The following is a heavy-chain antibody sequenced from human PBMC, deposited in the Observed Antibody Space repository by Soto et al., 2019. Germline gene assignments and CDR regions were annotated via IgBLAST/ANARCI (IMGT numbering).Heavy chain of an antibody. CDR1: GGSISSGGYY. D-gene: IGHD3-9*01. CDR3: ALSVLLYFDWPYYWFDP. V-gene: IGHV4-31*03. J-gene: IGHJ5*02. Sequence: TLSLTCTVSGGSISSGGYYWSWIRQHPGKGLEWIGYIYYSGSTYYNPSLKSRVTISVDTSKNQFSLKLSSVTAADTAVYYCALSVLLYFDWPYYWFDPWGQGTLVTVSS. CDR2: IYYSGST.